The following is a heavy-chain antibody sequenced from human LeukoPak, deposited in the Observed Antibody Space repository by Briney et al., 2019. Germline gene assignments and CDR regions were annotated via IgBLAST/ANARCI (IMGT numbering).Heavy chain of an antibody. J-gene: IGHJ4*02. V-gene: IGHV4-39*07. CDR2: IYYSGST. D-gene: IGHD1-1*01. CDR3: ARIGNYYFDY. Sequence: SETLSLTCTVSGGSISSSSYYWGWIRQPPGMGLEWIGSIYYSGSTYYNPSLKSRLTISVDTSRNQFSLKLTSVTAADTAVYYCARIGNYYFDYWGQGTLVTVSS. CDR1: GGSISSSSYY.